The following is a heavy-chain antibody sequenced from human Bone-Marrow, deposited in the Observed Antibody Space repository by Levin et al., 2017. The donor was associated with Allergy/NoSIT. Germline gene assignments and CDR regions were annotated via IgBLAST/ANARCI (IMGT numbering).Heavy chain of an antibody. CDR2: IYYVGNT. D-gene: IGHD5-12*01. J-gene: IGHJ3*02. CDR3: ATESGYDSDDAFDI. Sequence: SETLSLTCTVSGGSISSSSYYWGWIRQPPGTGLEWIGNIYYVGNTKYNPSLKSRVTISVDKSKNQFSLKVSFVTAADTAVYYCATESGYDSDDAFDIWGQGTMVTVSS. CDR1: GGSISSSSYY. V-gene: IGHV4-39*01.